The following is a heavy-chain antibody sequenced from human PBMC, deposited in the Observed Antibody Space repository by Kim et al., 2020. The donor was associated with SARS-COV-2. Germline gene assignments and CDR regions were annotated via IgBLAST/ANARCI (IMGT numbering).Heavy chain of an antibody. J-gene: IGHJ3*02. V-gene: IGHV3-30*02. CDR3: AKAGEWSRLRRAFDI. Sequence: ADSVKGRFTISRDNSKNTLYLKMNSLRAKDTAVYYCAKAGEWSRLRRAFDIWGQGTMITVSS. D-gene: IGHD3-16*01.